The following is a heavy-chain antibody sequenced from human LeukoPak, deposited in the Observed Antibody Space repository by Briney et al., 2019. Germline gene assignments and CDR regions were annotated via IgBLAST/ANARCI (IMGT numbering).Heavy chain of an antibody. V-gene: IGHV1-18*01. CDR2: ISAYNGNT. D-gene: IGHD6-13*01. Sequence: ASVKVSCKASGYTFTSYGITWVRQAPGQGLEWMGWISAYNGNTNYAQKLQGRVTMTTDTSTSTAYMELRSLRSDDTAVYYCAISIGSSWYYYYGMDVWGQGTTVTVSS. CDR1: GYTFTSYG. CDR3: AISIGSSWYYYYGMDV. J-gene: IGHJ6*02.